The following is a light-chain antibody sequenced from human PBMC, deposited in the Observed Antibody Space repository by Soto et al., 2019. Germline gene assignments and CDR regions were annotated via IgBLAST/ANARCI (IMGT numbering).Light chain of an antibody. CDR3: QQYNHYWT. V-gene: IGKV1-5*01. Sequence: DIQMTQSPSTLSASVGDRVTITCRASQSISSWLAWYQQKPGKAPKLLIYDASSLESGVPSRFSGSGSAAEFTLTISSLQQDDFATYYWQQYNHYWTFGQGTRVEIK. J-gene: IGKJ1*01. CDR1: QSISSW. CDR2: DAS.